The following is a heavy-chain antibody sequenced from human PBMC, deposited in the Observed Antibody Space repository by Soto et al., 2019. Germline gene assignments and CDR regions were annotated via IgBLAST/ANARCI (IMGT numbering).Heavy chain of an antibody. V-gene: IGHV4-39*01. D-gene: IGHD5-18*01. CDR3: ARHRRGYSSYCYYGMDV. CDR1: GGSITSSDYS. Sequence: KPSETLSLTCTVSGGSITSSDYSWGWIRQSPEKGLEWIANILYSGSTYYNPSLKSRVTISVDTSKNQVSLKLTSVTAADTALYYCARHRRGYSSYCYYGMDVWGRGTTVTVSS. CDR2: ILYSGST. J-gene: IGHJ6*02.